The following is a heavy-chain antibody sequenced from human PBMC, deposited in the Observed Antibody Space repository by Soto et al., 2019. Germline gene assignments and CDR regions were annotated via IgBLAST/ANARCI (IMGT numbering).Heavy chain of an antibody. Sequence: SVNVSCKASGGTFSSYAISWVRQAPGQGLEWMGGIIPIFGTANYAQKFQGRVTITADESTSTAYMELSSLRSEDTAVYYCARARAGRGGGPYYYYGMDLWGQGTRVILAS. J-gene: IGHJ6*02. CDR1: GGTFSSYA. CDR2: IIPIFGTA. D-gene: IGHD2-15*01. CDR3: ARARAGRGGGPYYYYGMDL. V-gene: IGHV1-69*13.